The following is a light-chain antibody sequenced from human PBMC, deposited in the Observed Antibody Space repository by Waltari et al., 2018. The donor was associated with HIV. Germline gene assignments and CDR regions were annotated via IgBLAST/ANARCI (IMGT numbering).Light chain of an antibody. CDR2: DVT. Sequence: QSALTQPASVSGSPGQSITISCDVDDYKYVSWYQHHPGKAPKVIIYDVTNRPSGLSHRFSGSKSGNTATLTISVLQPEDEADYFCASYITSATPVFGGGTKLTVL. CDR1: DVDDYKY. J-gene: IGLJ2*01. V-gene: IGLV2-14*01. CDR3: ASYITSATPV.